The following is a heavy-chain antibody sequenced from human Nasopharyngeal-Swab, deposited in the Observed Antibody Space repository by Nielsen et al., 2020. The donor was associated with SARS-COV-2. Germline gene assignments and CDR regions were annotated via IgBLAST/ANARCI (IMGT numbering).Heavy chain of an antibody. J-gene: IGHJ6*02. V-gene: IGHV3-30*04. CDR3: ARDLWPAFIASHGMDV. CDR2: ISYDGSNK. D-gene: IGHD6-6*01. CDR1: GFTFSSYA. Sequence: GESLKISCAASGFTFSSYAMHWVRQAPGKGLEWVAVISYDGSNKYYADSVKGRFTISRDNSKNTLYLQMNSLGAEDTAVYYCARDLWPAFIASHGMDVWGQGTTVTVSS.